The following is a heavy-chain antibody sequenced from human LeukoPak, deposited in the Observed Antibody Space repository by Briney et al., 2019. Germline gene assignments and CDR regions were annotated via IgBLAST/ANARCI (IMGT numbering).Heavy chain of an antibody. D-gene: IGHD3-10*01. CDR2: INHSGST. J-gene: IGHJ4*02. CDR3: ARERLWFGELVFDY. V-gene: IGHV4-34*01. CDR1: GGSFSGYY. Sequence: SETLSLTCAVYGGSFSGYYWSWIRQPPGKGLEWLGEINHSGSTNYNPSLKSRVTISVDTSKNQFSLKLSSVTAADTAVYYCARERLWFGELVFDYWGQGTLVTVSS.